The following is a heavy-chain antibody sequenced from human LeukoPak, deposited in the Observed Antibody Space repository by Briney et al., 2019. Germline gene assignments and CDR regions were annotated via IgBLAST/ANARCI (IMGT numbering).Heavy chain of an antibody. Sequence: GRSLRLSCAASGFTFRSYGMHWVRQAPGKGLEWVSAISDSGSSTYHADSVKGRFTISRDNSKNTLYLQMNSLRAEDTAVYYCAKDRKSKYYYYGRDVGGKGTTVTVSS. CDR1: GFTFRSYG. CDR3: AKDRKSKYYYYGRDV. D-gene: IGHD1-14*01. CDR2: ISDSGSST. V-gene: IGHV3-23*01. J-gene: IGHJ6*04.